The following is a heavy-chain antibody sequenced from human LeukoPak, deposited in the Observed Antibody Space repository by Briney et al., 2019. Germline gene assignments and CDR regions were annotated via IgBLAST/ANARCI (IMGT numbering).Heavy chain of an antibody. D-gene: IGHD4-23*01. J-gene: IGHJ6*02. CDR3: ARDLRLTVVTHYYYYGIDV. Sequence: GGSLRLSCAASGFTVSSNYMSWVRQAPGKGLEWVSVIYSGGSTYYADSVKGRFTISRDNSKNTLYLQMNSLRAEDTAVYYCARDLRLTVVTHYYYYGIDVWGQGTTVTVSS. CDR1: GFTVSSNY. V-gene: IGHV3-66*01. CDR2: IYSGGST.